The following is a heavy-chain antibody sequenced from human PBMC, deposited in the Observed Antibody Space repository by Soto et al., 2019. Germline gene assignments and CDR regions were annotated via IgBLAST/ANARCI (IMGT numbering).Heavy chain of an antibody. Sequence: SETLSLTCTVSGGSISSGGYYWSWIRQHPGKGLEWIGYIYYSGSTYYNPSLKSRVTISVDTSKNQFSLKLSSVTAADTAVYYCARGYYYDSSGYFGMDVWGQGTAVTVSS. D-gene: IGHD3-22*01. CDR3: ARGYYYDSSGYFGMDV. CDR2: IYYSGST. J-gene: IGHJ6*02. CDR1: GGSISSGGYY. V-gene: IGHV4-30-4*08.